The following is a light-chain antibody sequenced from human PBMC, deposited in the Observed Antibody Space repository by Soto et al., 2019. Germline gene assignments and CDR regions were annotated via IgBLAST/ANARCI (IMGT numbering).Light chain of an antibody. V-gene: IGLV2-14*01. CDR1: SSDVGGYNY. CDR2: EVS. CDR3: SSYTSSSTRV. J-gene: IGLJ3*02. Sequence: HSALTQPASVSGSPGQSITISCTGTSSDVGGYNYVSWYQQHPGKAPKLMIYEVSNRPSGVSNRFSGSKSGNTASLTISGLQAEDEAEYYCSSYTSSSTRVFGGGTKLTVL.